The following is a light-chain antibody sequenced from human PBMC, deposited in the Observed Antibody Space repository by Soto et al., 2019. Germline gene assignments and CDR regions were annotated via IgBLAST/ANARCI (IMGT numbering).Light chain of an antibody. J-gene: IGLJ2*01. CDR3: AAWDDSLNVVV. CDR1: SSNIGANYD. CDR2: GNS. Sequence: QAVVTQPPSVSGAPGQRVIISCSGSSSNIGANYDVHWYQQLPGTAPKFLIYGNSNRPSGVPDRFSGSRSGTTASLAITGLQSEDEADYYCAAWDDSLNVVVFGGGTQLTVL. V-gene: IGLV1-40*01.